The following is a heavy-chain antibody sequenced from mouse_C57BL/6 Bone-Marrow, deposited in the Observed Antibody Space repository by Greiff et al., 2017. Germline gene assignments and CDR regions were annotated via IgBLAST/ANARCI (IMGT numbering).Heavy chain of an antibody. CDR1: GYTFTDYY. CDR3: ARRDLFDY. V-gene: IGHV1-19*01. CDR2: INPYNGGT. J-gene: IGHJ2*01. Sequence: EVKLMESGPVLVKPGASVKMSCKASGYTFTDYYMNWVKQSHGKSLEWIGVINPYNGGTSYNQKFKGKATLTVDKSSSTAYMELNSLTSEDSAVYYCARRDLFDYWGQGTTLTVSS.